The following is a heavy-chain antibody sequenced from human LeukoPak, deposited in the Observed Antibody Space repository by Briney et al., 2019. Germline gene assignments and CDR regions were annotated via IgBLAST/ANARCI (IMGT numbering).Heavy chain of an antibody. V-gene: IGHV3-30*18. J-gene: IGHJ4*02. CDR2: ISYDGSNK. D-gene: IGHD2-2*01. CDR3: AKDSDQPY. CDR1: GFTFSSYG. Sequence: GGSLRLSCTASGFTFSSYGMHWVRQAPGKGLEWVAVISYDGSNKYYADSVKGRFTISRDNSKNTLYLQMNSLRAEDTAVYYCAKDSDQPYWGQGTLVTVSS.